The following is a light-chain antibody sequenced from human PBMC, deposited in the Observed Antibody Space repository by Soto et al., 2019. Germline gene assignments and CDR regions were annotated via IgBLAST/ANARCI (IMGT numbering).Light chain of an antibody. V-gene: IGKV3-15*01. CDR2: DAS. CDR3: QHYNNWPPYT. J-gene: IGKJ2*01. Sequence: EIGMTQSPATLSLSPGERATLSCRASQSVNSDLAWYQQKPGQAPRLLIYDASTRAAGVPARFTGSGSEREFTLTISSLQSEDYAVYYCQHYNNWPPYTFGQGTKLEIK. CDR1: QSVNSD.